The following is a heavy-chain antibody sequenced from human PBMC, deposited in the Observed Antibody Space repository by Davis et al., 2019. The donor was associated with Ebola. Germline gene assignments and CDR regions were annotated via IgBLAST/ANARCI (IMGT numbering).Heavy chain of an antibody. Sequence: MPSETLSLTCTVSGGSISSGGYYWSWIRQHPGKGLEWIGYIYYSGSTYYNPSLKSRVTISVDTSKNQFSLKLSSVTAADTAVYYCARHMGDNSIDYWGQGTLVTVSS. CDR2: IYYSGST. CDR3: ARHMGDNSIDY. J-gene: IGHJ4*02. D-gene: IGHD1-1*01. CDR1: GGSISSGGYY. V-gene: IGHV4-39*01.